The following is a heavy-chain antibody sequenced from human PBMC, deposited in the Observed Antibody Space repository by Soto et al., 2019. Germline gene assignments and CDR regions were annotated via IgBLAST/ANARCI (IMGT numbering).Heavy chain of an antibody. CDR3: ARVFYDSSGYYYDY. V-gene: IGHV3-64*02. CDR1: GFTFSSYA. CDR2: ISSSGGST. D-gene: IGHD3-22*01. J-gene: IGHJ4*02. Sequence: EVQLVESGEGLVQPGGSLRLSCAASGFTFSSYAMHWVRQAPGKGLEYVSAISSSGGSTYYADSVKGRFTISRDNSRNTLYLQMGSLRAEDMAVYYCARVFYDSSGYYYDYWGQGTLVTVSS.